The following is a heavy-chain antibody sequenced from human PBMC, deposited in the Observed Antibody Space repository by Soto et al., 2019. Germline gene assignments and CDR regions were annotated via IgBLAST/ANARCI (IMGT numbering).Heavy chain of an antibody. J-gene: IGHJ4*02. D-gene: IGHD2-15*01. V-gene: IGHV3-15*07. Sequence: GGSLRLSCASSGFTFINAWMNWVRQAPGKGLEWVGRIKSKTDGGTTDYAAPVKGRFTISRDDSKNTLYLQMNSLKTEDTAVYYCTTESDYCSGGSCFAAIDYWGQGTLVTVSS. CDR3: TTESDYCSGGSCFAAIDY. CDR2: IKSKTDGGTT. CDR1: GFTFINAW.